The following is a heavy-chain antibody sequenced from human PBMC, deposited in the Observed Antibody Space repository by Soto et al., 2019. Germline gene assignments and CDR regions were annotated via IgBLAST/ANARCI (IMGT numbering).Heavy chain of an antibody. CDR2: IIPILGIA. D-gene: IGHD5-12*01. Sequence: QVQLVQSGAEVKKPGSSVKVSCKASGGTFSSYTISWVRQAPGQGLEWMGRIIPILGIANYAQKFQGRVTITEDKSTSTAYMELSSLRSEDTAVYYRRLSGYDFTPLDYWGQGTLVTVSS. V-gene: IGHV1-69*02. CDR1: GGTFSSYT. CDR3: RLSGYDFTPLDY. J-gene: IGHJ4*02.